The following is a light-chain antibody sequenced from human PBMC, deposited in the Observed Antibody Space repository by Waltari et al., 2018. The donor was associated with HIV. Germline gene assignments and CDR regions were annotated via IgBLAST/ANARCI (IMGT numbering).Light chain of an antibody. CDR1: DSTIGSNY. CDR3: ASWDDNLNSWV. V-gene: IGLV1-47*01. CDR2: KNN. Sequence: QSVVTQPPSASGTPGQRVTISCSGSDSTIGSNYVYWYQDLPGTAPKLLIYKNNQRSSGGPDRFSGSKSDTSASLAISGLRSEDEADYYCASWDDNLNSWVFGGGTKLTVL. J-gene: IGLJ3*02.